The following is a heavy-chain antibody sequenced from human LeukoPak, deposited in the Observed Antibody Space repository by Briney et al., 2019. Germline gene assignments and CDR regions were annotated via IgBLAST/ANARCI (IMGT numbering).Heavy chain of an antibody. Sequence: SETLSLTCAVSGYSISSGYCWGWIRQPPGKGLEWIGRIFPSGSTYFNPSLQSRVTISVDTSNIQFSLKLSSVTAADTAVYYCARVGYNYGYVDYWGQGTLVTVSS. CDR2: IFPSGST. CDR3: ARVGYNYGYVDY. J-gene: IGHJ4*02. CDR1: GYSISSGYC. V-gene: IGHV4-38-2*01. D-gene: IGHD5-18*01.